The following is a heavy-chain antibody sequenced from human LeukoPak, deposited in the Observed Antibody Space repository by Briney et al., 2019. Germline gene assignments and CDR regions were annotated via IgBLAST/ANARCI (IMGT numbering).Heavy chain of an antibody. D-gene: IGHD1-26*01. CDR3: ARAQYSGSYYIFDAFDM. Sequence: KASETLSLTCTVSGGSISSGNYYWSWIRQPAGKTLEWIGRIHTRGTSDYNPSLRGRVTLSVDTSKNQFSVRLSSVTAADTAVYYCARAQYSGSYYIFDAFDMWGQGTKVTVSS. CDR2: IHTRGTS. V-gene: IGHV4-61*02. J-gene: IGHJ3*02. CDR1: GGSISSGNYY.